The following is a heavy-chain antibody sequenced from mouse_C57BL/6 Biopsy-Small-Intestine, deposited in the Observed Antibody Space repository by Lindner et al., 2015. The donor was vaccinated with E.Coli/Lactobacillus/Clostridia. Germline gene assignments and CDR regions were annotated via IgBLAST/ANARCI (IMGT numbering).Heavy chain of an antibody. J-gene: IGHJ1*03. D-gene: IGHD6-2*01. CDR3: HIAARLNYYYYMDV. V-gene: IGHV1-81*01. CDR1: GYTFTSYD. CDR2: MNPNSGNT. Sequence: SVKVSCKASGYTFTSYDINWVRQATGQGLEWMGWMNPNSGNTGYAQKFQGRVTMTRNTSMSTAYMELSSLRSEDTAVYYCHIAARLNYYYYMDVWGKGTTVTVSS.